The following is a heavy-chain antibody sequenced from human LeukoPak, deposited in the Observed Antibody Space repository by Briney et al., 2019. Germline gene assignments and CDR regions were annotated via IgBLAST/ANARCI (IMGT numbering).Heavy chain of an antibody. CDR2: IYYSGST. Sequence: SETLSLTCTVSGGSISSSSYYWGWIRQPPGKGLEWIGSIYYSGSTYYNPSLKSRVTISVDTSKNQFSLKLSSVTAADTAVYYCARGGSGGNWFDPWGQGALVTVSS. CDR1: GGSISSSSYY. D-gene: IGHD3-10*01. J-gene: IGHJ5*02. V-gene: IGHV4-39*07. CDR3: ARGGSGGNWFDP.